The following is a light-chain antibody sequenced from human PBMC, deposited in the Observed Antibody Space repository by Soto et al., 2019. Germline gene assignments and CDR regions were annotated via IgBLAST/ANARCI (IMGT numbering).Light chain of an antibody. J-gene: IGKJ2*01. Sequence: EIVLTQSPATLSLSPGERATLACRASQSVSSYLAWYHQKPGQAPRLLIYDASNSATGIPARFSGSGSATDLTLTISSLEPEDFAVYYCQQRSNWPPYTFGQGTKLEIK. V-gene: IGKV3-11*01. CDR1: QSVSSY. CDR2: DAS. CDR3: QQRSNWPPYT.